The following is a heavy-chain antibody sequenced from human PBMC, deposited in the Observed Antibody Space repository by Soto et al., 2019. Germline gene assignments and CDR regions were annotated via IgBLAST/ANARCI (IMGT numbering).Heavy chain of an antibody. D-gene: IGHD3-22*01. CDR3: ARGAYDSSVYYYEPFDS. J-gene: IGHJ4*02. Sequence: SGTLSLTCTVSGGSISSYYWSWIRQPPGKGLECIGYFYYTTTNYNPSLKSRVTISVDTSKNQFALKLSSVTTADTAVYYCARGAYDSSVYYYEPFDSWGQGTLVTVPQ. V-gene: IGHV4-59*01. CDR2: FYYTTT. CDR1: GGSISSYY.